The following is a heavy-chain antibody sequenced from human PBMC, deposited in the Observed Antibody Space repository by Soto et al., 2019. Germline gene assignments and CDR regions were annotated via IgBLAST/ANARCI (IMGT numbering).Heavy chain of an antibody. CDR3: ARSQGSSTSLEIYYYYYYGMDV. V-gene: IGHV1-69*01. J-gene: IGHJ6*02. CDR1: GGTFGSYA. CDR2: IIPIPGTA. Sequence: QVQLVQSGAEVKKPGSSVKVSCKASGGTFGSYAISWVRQAPGQGLEWMGGIIPIPGTAKYAQKFQGRVTIAADESTSKAYMELSSLRSEDTAVYYCARSQGSSTSLEIYYYYYYGMDVWGQGTTVTVSS. D-gene: IGHD2-2*01.